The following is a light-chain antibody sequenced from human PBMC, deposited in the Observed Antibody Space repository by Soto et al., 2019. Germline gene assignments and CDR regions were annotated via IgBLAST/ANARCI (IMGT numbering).Light chain of an antibody. CDR1: SANDGSNY. J-gene: IGLJ2*01. V-gene: IGLV1-47*01. Sequence: QSVLTQPPPVYGTPGQRDTISCSGSSANDGSNYVFWYQQLPGAAPKLLIYRDNQRPSGVPDRFSGSKSDTSASLAVSGLRSEYEADYYCAARDDSLSGVLFGGGTKLTVL. CDR2: RDN. CDR3: AARDDSLSGVL.